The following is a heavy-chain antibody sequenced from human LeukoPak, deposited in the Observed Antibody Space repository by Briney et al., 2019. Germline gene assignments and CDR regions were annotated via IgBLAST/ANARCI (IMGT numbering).Heavy chain of an antibody. D-gene: IGHD3-22*01. CDR1: GGTFSSYA. CDR3: ARGVSPYDSSGYHDY. CDR2: IIPIFGTA. V-gene: IGHV1-69*13. Sequence: SVKVSCKASGGTFSSYAISWVRQAPGQGLEWMGVIIPIFGTANYAQKFQGRVTITADESTSTAYMELSSLRSEDTAVYYCARGVSPYDSSGYHDYWGQGTLVTVSS. J-gene: IGHJ4*02.